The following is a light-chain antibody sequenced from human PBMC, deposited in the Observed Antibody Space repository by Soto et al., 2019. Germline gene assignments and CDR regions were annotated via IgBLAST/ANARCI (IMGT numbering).Light chain of an antibody. Sequence: QSVLTQPPSASGSPGQSVTISCTGTSSDVGAYDYVSWYQQHPGKAPKLMIYEINKRPSGVPDRFSGSKSGDTAPLTVSGLQAGDEADYYCSSFAGSNNFPYVFGTGTKVTVL. V-gene: IGLV2-8*01. CDR2: EIN. J-gene: IGLJ1*01. CDR1: SSDVGAYDY. CDR3: SSFAGSNNFPYV.